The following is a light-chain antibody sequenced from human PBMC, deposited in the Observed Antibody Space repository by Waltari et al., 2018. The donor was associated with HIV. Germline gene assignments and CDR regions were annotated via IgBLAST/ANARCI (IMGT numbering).Light chain of an antibody. CDR2: GAS. V-gene: IGKV3D-15*01. J-gene: IGKJ1*01. CDR3: QQYNKWPPT. Sequence: VFPGERATLSCRASETINNDLAWYQQKPGQAPRLLIHGASTRAAGIPARFSGSGSGTEFSLTNNYVQSEDFALYYCQQYNKWPPTFGQGTKVEIK. CDR1: ETINND.